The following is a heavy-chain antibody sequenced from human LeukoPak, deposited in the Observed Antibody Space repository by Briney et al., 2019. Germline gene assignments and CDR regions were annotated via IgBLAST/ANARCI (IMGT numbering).Heavy chain of an antibody. V-gene: IGHV3-23*01. Sequence: PGGSLRLSCAASGFTFSSYAMSWVRQAPGKGLEWVSAISGSGGSTYYADSVRGRFTISRDNSKNTLYLQMNSLRAEDTAVYYCAKGVYGGNSIHFDYWGQGTLVTVSS. CDR2: ISGSGGST. J-gene: IGHJ4*02. D-gene: IGHD4-23*01. CDR1: GFTFSSYA. CDR3: AKGVYGGNSIHFDY.